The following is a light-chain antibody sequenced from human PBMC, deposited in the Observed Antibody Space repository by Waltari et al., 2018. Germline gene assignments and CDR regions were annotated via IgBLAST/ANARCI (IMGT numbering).Light chain of an antibody. CDR3: SSYVSRATCVV. J-gene: IGLJ2*01. V-gene: IGLV2-14*01. CDR1: SSDIGGYKY. Sequence: QSALTQPASVSGSPGQSITISCSGTSSDIGGYKYVSWYQHLPGKAPKLLIYEVNNRPSGVSDRFSGSKSGNTASLSISGLQAEDEGDYYCSSYVSRATCVVFGGGTKLTV. CDR2: EVN.